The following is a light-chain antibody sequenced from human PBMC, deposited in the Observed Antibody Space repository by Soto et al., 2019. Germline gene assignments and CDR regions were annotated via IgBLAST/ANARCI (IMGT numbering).Light chain of an antibody. V-gene: IGKV1-39*01. CDR2: FAS. CDR3: QQDYNFPRT. Sequence: DIQMTQSPSSLSASVGDRVTITCRASETIDTYLNWYQQKPGKAPRLLIYFASSLQSGVPVRFSGSGSGTEFTLTISSLQREDFAPYFCQQDYNFPRTFGLGTKLEI. CDR1: ETIDTY. J-gene: IGKJ1*01.